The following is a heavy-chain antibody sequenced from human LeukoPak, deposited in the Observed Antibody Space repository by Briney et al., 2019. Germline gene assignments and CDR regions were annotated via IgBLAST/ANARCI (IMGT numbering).Heavy chain of an antibody. J-gene: IGHJ3*02. Sequence: PSETLSLTCTVSGGSISSSSYYWGWIRQPPGKGLEWIGSIYYSGSTYYNPSLKSRVTISVDTSKNQFSLKLSSVTAADTAVYCCARNHVGAFDIWGQGTMVTVSS. V-gene: IGHV4-39*01. CDR3: ARNHVGAFDI. D-gene: IGHD1-14*01. CDR2: IYYSGST. CDR1: GGSISSSSYY.